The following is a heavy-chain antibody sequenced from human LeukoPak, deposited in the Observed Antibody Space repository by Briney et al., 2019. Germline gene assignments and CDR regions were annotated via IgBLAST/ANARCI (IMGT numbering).Heavy chain of an antibody. Sequence: GGSLRLSCAASGFTFSSYSMNWVRQAPGKGLEWVSSISSSSSYIYYADSVKGRFTISRDNAKNSLYLQMNSLRAEDTAVYYCAKDPYYYDSSGYYYAEYFQHWGQGTLVTVSS. V-gene: IGHV3-21*01. D-gene: IGHD3-22*01. J-gene: IGHJ1*01. CDR1: GFTFSSYS. CDR3: AKDPYYYDSSGYYYAEYFQH. CDR2: ISSSSSYI.